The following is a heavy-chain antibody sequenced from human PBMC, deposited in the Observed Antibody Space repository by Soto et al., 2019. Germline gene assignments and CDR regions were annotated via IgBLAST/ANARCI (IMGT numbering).Heavy chain of an antibody. Sequence: ASVKVSCKASGYTFTSYYMHWVRQAPGQGLEWMGIINPSGGTTTYAQKFQGRVTMTRDTSTSTLYMELSSLRSEDTAVYYCTREIDYYDNSGFYQKNFDYWGQGTLVTVSS. D-gene: IGHD3-22*01. CDR1: GYTFTSYY. V-gene: IGHV1-46*01. J-gene: IGHJ4*02. CDR2: INPSGGTT. CDR3: TREIDYYDNSGFYQKNFDY.